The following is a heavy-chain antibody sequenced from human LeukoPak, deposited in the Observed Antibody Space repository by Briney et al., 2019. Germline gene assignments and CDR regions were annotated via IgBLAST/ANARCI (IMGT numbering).Heavy chain of an antibody. V-gene: IGHV4-61*05. CDR1: GGSISSSSYY. J-gene: IGHJ4*02. CDR2: IYYSGST. Sequence: PSETLSLTCTVSGGSISSSSYYWGWIRQPPGKGLEWIGYIYYSGSTNYNPSLKSRVTISVDTSKNQFSLKLSSVTAADTAVYYCARTLLPAIFGVTYFDYWGQGTLVTVSS. CDR3: ARTLLPAIFGVTYFDY. D-gene: IGHD3-3*01.